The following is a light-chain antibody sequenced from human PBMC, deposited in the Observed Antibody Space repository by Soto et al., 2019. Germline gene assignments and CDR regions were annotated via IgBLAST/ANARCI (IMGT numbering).Light chain of an antibody. V-gene: IGKV3-20*01. CDR3: QQYGSSP. J-gene: IGKJ3*01. CDR1: QSVSSY. Sequence: EIVLTQSPATLSFSPGERATLSCRASQSVSSYLAWYQQKPGQAPRLLIYGAPSRATGIPDRFSGSGSGTDFTLTISRLEPEDFAVYYCQQYGSSPFGPGTKVDIK. CDR2: GAP.